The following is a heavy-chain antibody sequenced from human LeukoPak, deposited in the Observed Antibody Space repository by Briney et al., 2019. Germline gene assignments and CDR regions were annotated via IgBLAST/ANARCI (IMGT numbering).Heavy chain of an antibody. CDR3: VSPTADYPFLYYFDS. CDR2: ISSDGNSK. Sequence: GGSLRLSCTASGFSFSSYSIHWVRQAPGKGLEWVAVISSDGNSKNFALSVKGRFAISRDNSKNTLFLQMNNLRSEDTALYYCVSPTADYPFLYYFDSWGQGTLVTVSS. V-gene: IGHV3-30*09. D-gene: IGHD5-12*01. CDR1: GFSFSSYS. J-gene: IGHJ4*02.